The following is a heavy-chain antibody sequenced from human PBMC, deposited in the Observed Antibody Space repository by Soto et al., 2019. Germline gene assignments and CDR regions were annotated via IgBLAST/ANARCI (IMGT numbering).Heavy chain of an antibody. V-gene: IGHV1-69*01. CDR2: IIPIFGTA. Sequence: QVQLVQSGAEVKKPGSSVKVSCTASGGTFSSYAISWVRQAPGQGLEWMGGIIPIFGTANYAQKFQGRVTITADESTSTAYMELSSLRSEDTAVYYCARGTLRTFGVVIISYYGMDVWGQGTTVTVSS. CDR3: ARGTLRTFGVVIISYYGMDV. D-gene: IGHD3-3*01. CDR1: GGTFSSYA. J-gene: IGHJ6*02.